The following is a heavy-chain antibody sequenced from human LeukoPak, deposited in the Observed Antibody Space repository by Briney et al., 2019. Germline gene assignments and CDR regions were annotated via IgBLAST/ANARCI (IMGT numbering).Heavy chain of an antibody. D-gene: IGHD3-22*01. J-gene: IGHJ4*02. V-gene: IGHV4-30-2*01. Sequence: PSQTLSLTCAVSGGSISSGGYSWSWIRQPPGKGLEWIGYIYHSGSTYYNPSLKSRVTISVDRSKNQFSLKLSSVTAADTAVYYCARGKIDSSGYYHYYFDYWGQGTLVTVSS. CDR3: ARGKIDSSGYYHYYFDY. CDR2: IYHSGST. CDR1: GGSISSGGYS.